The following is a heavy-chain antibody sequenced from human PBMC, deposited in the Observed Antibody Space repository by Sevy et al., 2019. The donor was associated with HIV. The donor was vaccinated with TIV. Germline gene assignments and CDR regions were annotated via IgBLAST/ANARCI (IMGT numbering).Heavy chain of an antibody. Sequence: GGSLRLSCAASGFSFRNYAMHWVRQAPGKGLEWVTVISYDASKKYYADSVRGRFTISRDNSKSTLYPQMNSLRIEDTAMYFCARNGDSDYAEDFDYWGQGTLVTVSS. V-gene: IGHV3-30-3*01. CDR2: ISYDASKK. CDR3: ARNGDSDYAEDFDY. D-gene: IGHD5-12*01. CDR1: GFSFRNYA. J-gene: IGHJ4*02.